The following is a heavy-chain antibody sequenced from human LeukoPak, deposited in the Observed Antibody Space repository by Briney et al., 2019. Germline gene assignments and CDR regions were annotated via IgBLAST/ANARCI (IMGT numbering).Heavy chain of an antibody. CDR3: ARELYGSGSYYHGY. CDR1: GFTLSSNY. D-gene: IGHD3-10*01. Sequence: PGGSLRLSCAASGFTLSSNYMSWVRQAPGKGLEWVSVIHSGGGTYYADSVKGRFTISRDNSKNTVYLQMNSLRAEDTAVYYCARELYGSGSYYHGYWGQGTLVTVSS. J-gene: IGHJ4*02. CDR2: IHSGGGT. V-gene: IGHV3-53*01.